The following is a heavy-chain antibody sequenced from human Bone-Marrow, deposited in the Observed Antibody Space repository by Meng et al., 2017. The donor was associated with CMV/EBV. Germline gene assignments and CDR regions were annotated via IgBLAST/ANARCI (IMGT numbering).Heavy chain of an antibody. V-gene: IGHV6-1*01. CDR1: GDSVSSDRGA. Sequence: SQTPSLTCAISGDSVSSDRGAWNWIRQSPSRGLEWLGRTYYRSKWNTDYAVSVKSRMTIKSDTSKNQFSLQLNSVPPEDTAVYCCASAPRGRYPDYWGQGTLVTVSS. D-gene: IGHD3-16*02. J-gene: IGHJ4*02. CDR3: ASAPRGRYPDY. CDR2: TYYRSKWNT.